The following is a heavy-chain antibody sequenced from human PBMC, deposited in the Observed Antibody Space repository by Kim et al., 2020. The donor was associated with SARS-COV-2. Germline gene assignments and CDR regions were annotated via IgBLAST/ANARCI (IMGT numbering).Heavy chain of an antibody. CDR1: GFTFSSYG. D-gene: IGHD2-15*01. CDR3: ASSPTVVKPYFDY. V-gene: IGHV3-33*01. Sequence: GGSLRLSCAASGFTFSSYGMHWVRQAPGKGLEWVAVIWYDGSNKYYADSVKGRFTISRDNSKNTLYLQMNSLRAEDTAVYYCASSPTVVKPYFDYWGQGTLVTVSS. J-gene: IGHJ4*02. CDR2: IWYDGSNK.